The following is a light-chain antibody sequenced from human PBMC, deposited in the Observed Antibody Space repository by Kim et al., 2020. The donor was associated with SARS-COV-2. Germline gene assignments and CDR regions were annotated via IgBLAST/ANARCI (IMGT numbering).Light chain of an antibody. CDR3: QQYNNWPYT. V-gene: IGKV3-15*01. J-gene: IGKJ2*01. CDR2: GAS. Sequence: SVAPGERATLSCRASQGVSSSLAWYQQKPGQAPRLLIYGASTRATGIPARFSGSGSGTEFTLTFSSLQSEDFAVYYCQQYNNWPYTFGQGTKLEI. CDR1: QGVSSS.